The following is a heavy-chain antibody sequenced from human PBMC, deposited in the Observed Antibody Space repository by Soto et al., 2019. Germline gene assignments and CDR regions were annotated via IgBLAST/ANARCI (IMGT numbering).Heavy chain of an antibody. CDR3: ARLKQDYAVA. D-gene: IGHD3-16*01. CDR1: GYTFTSYY. Sequence: ASVNVSCKACGYTFTSYYINLVRQATGQGLEWMGWMNPNSGNTAYAQKFQGRVTMTRNTSISTAYMELSSLRSEDTAVYYCARLKQDYAVAWGQGTLVTVSS. V-gene: IGHV1-8*01. CDR2: MNPNSGNT. J-gene: IGHJ5*02.